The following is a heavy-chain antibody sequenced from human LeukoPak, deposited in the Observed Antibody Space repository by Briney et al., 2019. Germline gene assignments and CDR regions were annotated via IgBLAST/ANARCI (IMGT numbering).Heavy chain of an antibody. CDR3: ARKRSFDL. D-gene: IGHD3-9*01. CDR1: GASVSNYY. CDR2: IYYSESA. Sequence: SETLSLTCTVSGASVSNYYWSWIRQPPGKRLEWIGCIYYSESATYNPSLKSRVTISLDTSKNQFFLKLSSVTAADTAVYYCARKRSFDLWGQATLVTVSS. J-gene: IGHJ4*02. V-gene: IGHV4-59*02.